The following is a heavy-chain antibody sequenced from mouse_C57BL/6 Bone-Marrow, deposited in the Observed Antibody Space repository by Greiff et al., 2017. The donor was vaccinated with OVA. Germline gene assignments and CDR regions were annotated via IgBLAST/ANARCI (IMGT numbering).Heavy chain of an antibody. CDR1: GYTFTSYW. J-gene: IGHJ2*01. D-gene: IGHD2-3*01. CDR2: IDPSDSYT. V-gene: IGHV1-69*01. CDR3: ARGGYYYFDY. Sequence: QVQLQQPGAELVMPGASVKLSCKASGYTFTSYWMHWVKQRPGQGLEWIGEIDPSDSYTNYNQKFKGKSTLTVDKSSSPAYMQLSSLTSEDSAVYYCARGGYYYFDYWGQGTTLTVSS.